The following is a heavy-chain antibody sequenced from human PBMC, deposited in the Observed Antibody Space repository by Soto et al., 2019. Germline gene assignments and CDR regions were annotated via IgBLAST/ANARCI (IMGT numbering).Heavy chain of an antibody. CDR3: ARRLPLGYCSSTSCYGGHGEFDY. CDR1: GFTVSSNY. V-gene: IGHV3-53*05. CDR2: IYSGGST. J-gene: IGHJ4*02. Sequence: GGSLRLSCAASGFTVSSNYMSWVRQAPGKGLEWVSVIYSGGSTYYADSVKGRFTISRDNSKNTLYLQMNSLRSEDTAVYYCARRLPLGYCSSTSCYGGHGEFDYWGQGTLVTVSS. D-gene: IGHD2-2*01.